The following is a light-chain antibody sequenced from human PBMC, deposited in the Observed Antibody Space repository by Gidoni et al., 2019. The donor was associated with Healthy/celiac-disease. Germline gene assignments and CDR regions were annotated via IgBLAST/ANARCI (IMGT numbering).Light chain of an antibody. Sequence: LRMTQSPSSFSASTGDRVTITCRASQGISSYLSWYQQNPGKAPKLLIYAASTLQSGVPSRFSGSGSGTDFTLTISCLQSEDFATYYCQQYYSYPLTFGGGTKVEIK. J-gene: IGKJ4*01. V-gene: IGKV1-8*01. CDR2: AAS. CDR3: QQYYSYPLT. CDR1: QGISSY.